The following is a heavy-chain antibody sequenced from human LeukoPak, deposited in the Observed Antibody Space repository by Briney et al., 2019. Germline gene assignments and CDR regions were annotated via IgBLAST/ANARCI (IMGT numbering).Heavy chain of an antibody. V-gene: IGHV3-48*02. D-gene: IGHD3-3*01. Sequence: GGSLRLSCAASGFTFSSYSMNWVRQAPGKGLEWVSYISSSSSTIYYADSVKGRFTISRDKAKNSLYLQMNSLRDEDTAVYYCARDGLDFWSGYYRDKYYYYGMDVWGQGTTVTVSS. CDR2: ISSSSSTI. J-gene: IGHJ6*02. CDR3: ARDGLDFWSGYYRDKYYYYGMDV. CDR1: GFTFSSYS.